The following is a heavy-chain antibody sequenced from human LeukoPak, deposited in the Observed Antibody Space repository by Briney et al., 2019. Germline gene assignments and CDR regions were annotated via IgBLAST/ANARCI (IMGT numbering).Heavy chain of an antibody. Sequence: SETLSLTCTVSGGSINSYCWSWIRQSPGKGLEWIGYIYYSGSTNYNPSLKSRVTISVDTSKNQFSLKLTSVTAADTAVYYCARDGSGWSGWFDPWGQRTLVTVSS. CDR1: GGSINSYC. V-gene: IGHV4-59*01. J-gene: IGHJ5*02. CDR3: ARDGSGWSGWFDP. CDR2: IYYSGST. D-gene: IGHD6-19*01.